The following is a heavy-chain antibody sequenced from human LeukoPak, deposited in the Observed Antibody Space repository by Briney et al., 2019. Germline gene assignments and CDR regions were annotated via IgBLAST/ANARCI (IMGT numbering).Heavy chain of an antibody. D-gene: IGHD4-17*01. CDR3: ARDAYGKTDY. J-gene: IGHJ4*02. CDR1: GFTFSNSW. CDR2: IKQDGSER. V-gene: IGHV3-7*01. Sequence: GGSLRLSCAASGFTFSNSWMSWVRQAPGKGLEWVANIKQDGSERYYVDSVKGRFTISRDNAKNSLYLQMNSLRAEDTAVYYCARDAYGKTDYWGQGTLVTVSS.